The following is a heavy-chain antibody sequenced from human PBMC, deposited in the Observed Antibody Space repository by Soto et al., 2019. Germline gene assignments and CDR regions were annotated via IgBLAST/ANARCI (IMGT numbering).Heavy chain of an antibody. V-gene: IGHV2-5*02. CDR1: GFSLSTSLLG. CDR3: AHYYGSESLKNYYFDY. Sequence: QITLKESGPTLVKPTQTLTLTCTFSGFSLSTSLLGVGSIRQPPGKALEWLALIYCDDDKRYTPALRSRLTITKNTSNNQVVLTMTNMDPVDTATYYCAHYYGSESLKNYYFDYGGQGTLVTVSS. J-gene: IGHJ4*02. CDR2: IYCDDDK. D-gene: IGHD3-10*01.